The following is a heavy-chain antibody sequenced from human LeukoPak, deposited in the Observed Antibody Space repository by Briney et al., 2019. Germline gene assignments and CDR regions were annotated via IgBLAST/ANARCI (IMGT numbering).Heavy chain of an antibody. CDR1: GGSISSSSYY. CDR3: ARETFCSSTSCSPGWFDP. V-gene: IGHV4-39*07. D-gene: IGHD2-2*01. CDR2: IYYSGST. J-gene: IGHJ5*02. Sequence: PSETLSLSCTVSGGSISSSSYYWGWIRQPPGKGLEWIGSIYYSGSTYYNPSLKSRLTISVDTSKNQFSLKLSSVTAADTAVYYCARETFCSSTSCSPGWFDPWGQGTLVTVSS.